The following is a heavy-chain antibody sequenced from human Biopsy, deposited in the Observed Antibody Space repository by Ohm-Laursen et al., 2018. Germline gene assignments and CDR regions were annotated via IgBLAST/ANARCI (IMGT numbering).Heavy chain of an antibody. CDR1: GKTFSDYQ. Sequence: TLSLTYAVFGKTFSDYQWSWIRQPPGKGLEWIGQISQSGSTNYNPSLKSRVTISADASKYEFSLRLTSVTAADTAVYFCGNEVYGRDYWGLGARVTVSS. D-gene: IGHD4-17*01. CDR2: ISQSGST. V-gene: IGHV4-34*08. CDR3: GNEVYGRDY. J-gene: IGHJ4*02.